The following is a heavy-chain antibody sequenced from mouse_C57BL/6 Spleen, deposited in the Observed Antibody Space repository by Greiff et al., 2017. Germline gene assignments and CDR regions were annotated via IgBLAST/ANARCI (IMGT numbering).Heavy chain of an antibody. Sequence: ESGAELVRPGASVTLSCKASGYTFTDYEMHWVKQTPVHGLEWIGAIDPETGGTAYNQKFKGKAILTADKSSSTAYMELRSLTSEDSAVYYCTRRSHYYGSSSWFAYWGQGTLVTVSA. D-gene: IGHD1-1*01. CDR1: GYTFTDYE. CDR2: IDPETGGT. CDR3: TRRSHYYGSSSWFAY. V-gene: IGHV1-15*01. J-gene: IGHJ3*01.